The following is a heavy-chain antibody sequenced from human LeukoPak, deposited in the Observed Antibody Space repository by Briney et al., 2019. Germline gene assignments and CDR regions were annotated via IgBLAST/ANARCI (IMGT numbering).Heavy chain of an antibody. CDR2: IGGSGSST. D-gene: IGHD3-10*01. CDR3: ASKTMVRGVIIEDYYYYYGMDV. Sequence: PGGSLRLSCAAAGFTFSSYAMNWVRQAPGKGLEWVSVIGGSGSSTNYADSVKGRFTISRDNSKNTLYLQMSSLRSEDTAVYYCASKTMVRGVIIEDYYYYYGMDVWGQGTTVTVSS. V-gene: IGHV3-23*01. CDR1: GFTFSSYA. J-gene: IGHJ6*02.